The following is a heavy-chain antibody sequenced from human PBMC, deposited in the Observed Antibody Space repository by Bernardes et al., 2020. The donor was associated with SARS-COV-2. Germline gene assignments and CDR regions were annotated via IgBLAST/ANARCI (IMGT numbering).Heavy chain of an antibody. Sequence: SETLSLTCAVYSGSFSGYYWSWIRQTPGKGLEWIGEINDSGSTKYNPAFKSRVTISVDPSKNQFSLKLNSVTAADTAVYYCARGSAAVVSHFMLLFANWYFDLWGRGTLVTVSS. V-gene: IGHV4-34*01. CDR1: SGSFSGYY. CDR2: INDSGST. CDR3: ARGSAAVVSHFMLLFANWYFDL. J-gene: IGHJ2*01. D-gene: IGHD2-15*01.